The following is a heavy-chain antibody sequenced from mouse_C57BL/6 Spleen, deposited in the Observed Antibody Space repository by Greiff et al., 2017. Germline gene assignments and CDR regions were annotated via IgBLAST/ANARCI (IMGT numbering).Heavy chain of an antibody. CDR2: IDPSDSYT. Sequence: QVQLQQPGAELVMPGASVKLSCKASGYTFTSYWMHWVKQRPGQGLEWIGEIDPSDSYTNYNQKFKGKSTLTVDKSSSTAYMQLSSLTSEDSAVYYCARWDTTVVAHWYFDVGGTGTTVTVSS. V-gene: IGHV1-69*01. CDR3: ARWDTTVVAHWYFDV. J-gene: IGHJ1*03. D-gene: IGHD1-1*01. CDR1: GYTFTSYW.